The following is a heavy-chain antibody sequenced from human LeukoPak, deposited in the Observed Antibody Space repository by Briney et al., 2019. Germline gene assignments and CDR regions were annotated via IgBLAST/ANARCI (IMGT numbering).Heavy chain of an antibody. CDR1: GFTFDDYA. CDR3: AKALGGDTAMGD. Sequence: GGSLRLSCAASGFTFDDYAMHWVRQAPGKGLEWVSGISWNSGSIGYADSVKGRFTISRDNAKDSLYLQMNSLRAEDTALYYCAKALGGDTAMGDWGQGTLVTVSS. V-gene: IGHV3-9*01. J-gene: IGHJ4*02. CDR2: ISWNSGSI. D-gene: IGHD5-18*01.